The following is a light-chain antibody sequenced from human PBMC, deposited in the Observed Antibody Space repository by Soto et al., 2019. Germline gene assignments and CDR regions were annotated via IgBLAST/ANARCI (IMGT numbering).Light chain of an antibody. CDR2: GAS. CDR3: QQYGSSPRT. J-gene: IGKJ2*02. V-gene: IGKV3-20*01. Sequence: IVLTQSPGTLSLSPGERATLSCRASQSVSSNYLAWYQQKPGQGPRLLIFGASSRLTGIPDRFSGSGSGTDFTLTISRLEPEDVGVYYCQQYGSSPRTLGQGTKVEIK. CDR1: QSVSSNY.